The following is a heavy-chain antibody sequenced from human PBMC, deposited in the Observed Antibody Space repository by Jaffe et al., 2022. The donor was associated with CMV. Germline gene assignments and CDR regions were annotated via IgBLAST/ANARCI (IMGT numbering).Heavy chain of an antibody. CDR3: ARGAYTIFGVVITFYYYGMDV. CDR2: INPNSGGT. Sequence: QVQLVQSGAEVKKPGASVKVSCKASGYTFTGYYMHWVRQAPGQGLEWMGWINPNSGGTNYAQKFQGRVTMTRDTSISTAYMELSRLRSDDTAVYYCARGAYTIFGVVITFYYYGMDVWGQGTTVTVSS. V-gene: IGHV1-2*02. CDR1: GYTFTGYY. D-gene: IGHD3-3*01. J-gene: IGHJ6*02.